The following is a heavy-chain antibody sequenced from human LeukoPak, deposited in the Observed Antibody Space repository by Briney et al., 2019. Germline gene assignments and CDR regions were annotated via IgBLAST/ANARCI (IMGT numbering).Heavy chain of an antibody. CDR2: INHSGST. Sequence: SETLSLTSAVYGGSFSGYYWSWIRQPPGKGLEWIGEINHSGSTNYNPSLKSRVTISVDTSKNQFSLKLSSVTAADTAVYYCARGGYCSSTSCYTNWFDPWGQGTLVTVSS. CDR1: GGSFSGYY. V-gene: IGHV4-34*01. D-gene: IGHD2-2*01. CDR3: ARGGYCSSTSCYTNWFDP. J-gene: IGHJ5*02.